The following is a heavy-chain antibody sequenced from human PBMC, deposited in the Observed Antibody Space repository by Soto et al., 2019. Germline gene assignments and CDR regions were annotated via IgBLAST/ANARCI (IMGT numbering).Heavy chain of an antibody. CDR3: VRGGGGGLFDP. CDR2: ISPGSRYP. V-gene: IGHV3-11*06. D-gene: IGHD2-15*01. CDR1: GFTFGDSY. Sequence: NPGGSLRLSCAGSGFTFGDSYMRWIRQAPGKGLEWLSYISPGSRYPAYADSVKGRFTISRDNAKRSLYLQMMSLTAEDTAIYYCVRGGGGGLFDPWGQGTMVTVSS. J-gene: IGHJ5*02.